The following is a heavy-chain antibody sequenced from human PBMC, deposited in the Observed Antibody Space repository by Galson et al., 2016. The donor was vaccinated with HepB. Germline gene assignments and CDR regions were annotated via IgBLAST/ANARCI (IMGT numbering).Heavy chain of an antibody. D-gene: IGHD3-22*01. Sequence: SETLSLTCSVSGGSISRTSSYWGWIRQPPGKGLEWIGCVYYSGSAYYKSSLQSQVTISVDTSMNQFSLNLTSVTAADTAVYYCVRDSSGYYLNGYWGQGIRVTVSS. CDR3: VRDSSGYYLNGY. J-gene: IGHJ4*02. V-gene: IGHV4-39*01. CDR1: GGSISRTSSY. CDR2: VYYSGSA.